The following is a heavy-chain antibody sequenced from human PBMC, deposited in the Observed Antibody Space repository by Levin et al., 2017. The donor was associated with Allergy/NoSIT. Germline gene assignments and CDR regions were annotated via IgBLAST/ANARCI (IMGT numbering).Heavy chain of an antibody. J-gene: IGHJ4*02. V-gene: IGHV3-23*01. Sequence: GESLKISCAASGFTFSSYAMSWVRQAPGKGLEWVSAISGSGGSTYYADSVKGRFTISRDNSKNTLYLQMNSLRAEDTAVYYCAMGGGIAAAVDYWGQGTLVTVSS. CDR2: ISGSGGST. CDR3: AMGGGIAAAVDY. CDR1: GFTFSSYA. D-gene: IGHD6-13*01.